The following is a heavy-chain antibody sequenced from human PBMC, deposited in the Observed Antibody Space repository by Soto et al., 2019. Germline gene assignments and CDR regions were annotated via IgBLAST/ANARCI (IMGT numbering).Heavy chain of an antibody. V-gene: IGHV5-51*01. CDR1: GYSFTSYW. CDR2: IYPGDSDT. Sequence: GESLKISCKGSGYSFTSYWIGWVRQMPGKGLEWMGIIYPGDSDTKYDPSFQGQVTISADKSITTTYLQWSSLKASDTAIYYCAASIFYYGMDVWGQGTTVTVSS. CDR3: AASIFYYGMDV. J-gene: IGHJ6*02.